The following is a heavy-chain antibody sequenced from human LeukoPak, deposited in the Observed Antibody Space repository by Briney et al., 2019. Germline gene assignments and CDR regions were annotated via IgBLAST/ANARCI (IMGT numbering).Heavy chain of an antibody. D-gene: IGHD2/OR15-2a*01. CDR2: ITSSGRHT. J-gene: IGHJ3*02. CDR1: GFTLSIYE. V-gene: IGHV3-48*03. CDR3: GRNISFSTRAFNI. Sequence: PGGSLRLSCAASGFTLSIYEMTWVRQAPGKGLEWVSYITSSGRHTFYADSVKGRFTISRDTAKNSLYLQMNRLRGEDTAVYYCGRNISFSTRAFNIWAKGKRVTVS.